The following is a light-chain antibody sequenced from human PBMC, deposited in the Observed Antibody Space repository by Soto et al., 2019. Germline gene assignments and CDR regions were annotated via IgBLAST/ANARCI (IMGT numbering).Light chain of an antibody. CDR2: EGT. J-gene: IGLJ1*01. V-gene: IGLV2-23*01. CDR3: CSYAGSSTYV. Sequence: QSALTQPASVSGSPGQSITISCTGTSSDVAIYNLVSWYQQYPGKAPKFMIYEGTKRPSGVSNRFSGSKSGNTASLTISGLQAEDEADYYCCSYAGSSTYVFGTGTKLTVL. CDR1: SSDVAIYNL.